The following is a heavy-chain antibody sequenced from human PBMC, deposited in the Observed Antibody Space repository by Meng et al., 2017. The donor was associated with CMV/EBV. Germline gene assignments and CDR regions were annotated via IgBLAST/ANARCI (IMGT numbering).Heavy chain of an antibody. CDR2: IYSGGST. J-gene: IGHJ4*02. Sequence: GESLKISCAASRFTVSSYYMSWVRQASGKGLEWVSVIYSGGSTYYADSVKGRFTISRDNSKNTLYLQMNSLRAEDTAVYYCARDGPYGDPLHYWGQGTLVTVSS. CDR1: RFTVSSYY. D-gene: IGHD4-17*01. CDR3: ARDGPYGDPLHY. V-gene: IGHV3-66*02.